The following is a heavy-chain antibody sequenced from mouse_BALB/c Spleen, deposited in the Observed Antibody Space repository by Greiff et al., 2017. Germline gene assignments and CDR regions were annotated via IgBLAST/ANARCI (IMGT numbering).Heavy chain of an antibody. CDR2: ISSGGST. J-gene: IGHJ3*01. V-gene: IGHV5-6-5*01. CDR3: AREVRQGAWFAY. CDR1: GFTFSSYA. Sequence: EVKLVESGGGLVKPGGSLKLSCAASGFTFSSYAMSWVRQTPEKRLEWVASISSGGSTYYPDSVKGRFTISRDNARNILYLQMSSLRSEDTAMYYCAREVRQGAWFAYWGQGTLVTVSA. D-gene: IGHD2-14*01.